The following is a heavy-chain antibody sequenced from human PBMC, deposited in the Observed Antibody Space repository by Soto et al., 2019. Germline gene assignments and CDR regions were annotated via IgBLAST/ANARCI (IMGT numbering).Heavy chain of an antibody. CDR1: GGTFSTDT. J-gene: IGHJ5*02. CDR3: ARGSYYGGHYEAWFDP. V-gene: IGHV1-69*02. Sequence: QVQLLQSGGEVKKPGSSVKVSCKSSGGTFSTDTISWVRQAPGQGLEWMGRIIPILDVANYAQNFQGRLTINADKPTTTAYMELSSLRSEDTAMYYCARGSYYGGHYEAWFDPWGQGTLVTXSS. CDR2: IIPILDVA. D-gene: IGHD3-3*01.